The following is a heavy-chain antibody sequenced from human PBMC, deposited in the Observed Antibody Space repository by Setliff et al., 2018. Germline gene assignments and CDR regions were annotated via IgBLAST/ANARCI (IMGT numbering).Heavy chain of an antibody. CDR2: ISAYNGNT. V-gene: IGHV1-18*01. J-gene: IGHJ4*02. CDR3: ARGRTVGATNRHRLYYFDY. D-gene: IGHD1-26*01. CDR1: GYTFTSYG. Sequence: GASVKVSCKASGYTFTSYGISWVRQAPGQGLEWMGWISAYNGNTNYAQKLQGRVTMTTDTSTSTAYMELRSLRSEDTAVYYCARGRTVGATNRHRLYYFDYWGQGTLVTVAS.